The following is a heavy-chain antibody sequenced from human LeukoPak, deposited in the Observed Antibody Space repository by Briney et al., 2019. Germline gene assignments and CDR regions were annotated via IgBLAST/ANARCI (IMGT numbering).Heavy chain of an antibody. J-gene: IGHJ4*02. D-gene: IGHD3-22*01. CDR2: ISAYNGNT. CDR1: GYSFTNYD. V-gene: IGHV1-18*01. CDR3: ARDYYDSSGYYTGFDY. Sequence: ASVKVSCKASGYSFTNYDINWVRQAPGQGLEWMGWISAYNGNTNYAQKLQGRVTMTTDTSTSTAYMELRSLRSDDTAVYYCARDYYDSSGYYTGFDYWGQGTLVTVSS.